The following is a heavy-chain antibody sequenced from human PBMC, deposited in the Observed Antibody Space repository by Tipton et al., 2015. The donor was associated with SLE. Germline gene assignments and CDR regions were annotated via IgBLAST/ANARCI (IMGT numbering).Heavy chain of an antibody. D-gene: IGHD4-17*01. V-gene: IGHV3-13*01. CDR3: ARESTVTDAFDI. CDR1: GFTFSSYE. CDR2: IGTAGDT. J-gene: IGHJ3*02. Sequence: SLRLSCAASGFTFSSYEMNWVRQATGKGLEWVSAIGTAGDTYYPGSVKGRFTISRENAKNSLYLQMNSLRAGDTAVYYCARESTVTDAFDIWGQGTMVTVSS.